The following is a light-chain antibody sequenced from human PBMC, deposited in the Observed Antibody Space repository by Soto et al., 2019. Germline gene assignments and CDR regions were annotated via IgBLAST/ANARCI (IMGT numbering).Light chain of an antibody. CDR2: GAS. CDR1: QSVSSSY. J-gene: IGKJ5*01. V-gene: IGKV3-20*01. CDR3: QQYRMSPNT. Sequence: EIVLTQSPGTLSLSPWEIATLSCRASQSVSSSYLAWYQQKPGQAPRLLIYGASSRATGIPDRFSGSGSGTDFSLTIRGLKPEDFAVYYCQQYRMSPNTLGQGTRLEIK.